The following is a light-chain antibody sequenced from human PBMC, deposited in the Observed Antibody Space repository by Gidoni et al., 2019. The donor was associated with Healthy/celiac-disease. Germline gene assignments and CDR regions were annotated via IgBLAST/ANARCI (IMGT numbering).Light chain of an antibody. J-gene: IGLJ1*01. CDR2: GNS. CDR3: QSYDSSLSGPYV. CDR1: SSNIGAGYD. Sequence: QSVLTQPPSVPGAPGQRVPSSSPGSSSNIGAGYDVHWYQQLPGTAPKLLIYGNSNRPSGVPDRFSCSKSGTSASLAITGLQAEDEADYYCQSYDSSLSGPYVFGTGTKVTVL. V-gene: IGLV1-40*01.